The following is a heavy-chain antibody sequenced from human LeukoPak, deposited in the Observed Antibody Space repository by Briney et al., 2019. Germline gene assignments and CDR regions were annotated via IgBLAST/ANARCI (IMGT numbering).Heavy chain of an antibody. D-gene: IGHD1-26*01. V-gene: IGHV4-59*01. Sequence: SETLSLTCTVSGGSISSYYWSCIRQPPGKGLEWIGYIYYSGSTNYNPSLKSRVTISIDTSKNQFSLKLSSVTAADTAVYYCARDSEDRGSYRRWFDPWGPGTLVTVSS. CDR3: ARDSEDRGSYRRWFDP. CDR1: GGSISSYY. CDR2: IYYSGST. J-gene: IGHJ5*02.